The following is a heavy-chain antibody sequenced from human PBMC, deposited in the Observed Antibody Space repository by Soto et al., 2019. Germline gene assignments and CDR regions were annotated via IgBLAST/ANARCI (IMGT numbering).Heavy chain of an antibody. J-gene: IGHJ2*01. CDR3: ARDLGDGYNYWYFDL. CDR2: IIPILGIA. V-gene: IGHV1-69*04. CDR1: GGTFSSYT. D-gene: IGHD5-12*01. Sequence: SVKVSCKASGGTFSSYTISWVRQAPGQGLEWMGRIIPILGIANYAQKFQGRVTITADKSTSTAYMELSSLRSEDTAVYYCARDLGDGYNYWYFDLWGRGTLVTVSS.